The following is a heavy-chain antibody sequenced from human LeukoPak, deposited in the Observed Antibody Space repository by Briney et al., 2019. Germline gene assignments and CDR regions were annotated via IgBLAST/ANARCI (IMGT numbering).Heavy chain of an antibody. CDR2: IYYSGST. J-gene: IGHJ4*02. Sequence: SETLSLTCTVSGGSISSSSYYWGWIRQPPGKGLEWIGSIYYSGSTYYNPSLKSRVTISVDTSKNQFSLKLSSVTAADTAVYYCARGCLGSCYSYGYWGQGTLVTVSS. CDR3: ARGCLGSCYSYGY. V-gene: IGHV4-39*07. D-gene: IGHD2-15*01. CDR1: GGSISSSSYY.